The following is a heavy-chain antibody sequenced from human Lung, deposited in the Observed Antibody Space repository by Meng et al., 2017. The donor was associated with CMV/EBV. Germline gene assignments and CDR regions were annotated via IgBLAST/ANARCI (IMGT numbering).Heavy chain of an antibody. CDR2: INSISTFI. CDR1: GFTFSSFS. CDR3: VRDRLGGRLCDY. V-gene: IGHV3-21*01. Sequence: GGSXRLSCAASGFTFSSFSMNWVRQAPGKGLEWVSSINSISTFIYYADSVKGRFTISRDNAKNSLYLHMSSLRAEDTAVYYCVRDRLGGRLCDYWGQGTLVTVSS. J-gene: IGHJ4*02. D-gene: IGHD2-15*01.